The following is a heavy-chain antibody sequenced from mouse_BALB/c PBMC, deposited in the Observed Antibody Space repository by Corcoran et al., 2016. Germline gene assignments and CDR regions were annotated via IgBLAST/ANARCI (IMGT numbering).Heavy chain of an antibody. Sequence: QIQLVQSGPELKKPGETVKISCQASGYTFTNYGMNWVKQAPGKGLKWMGWINTYTGEPTYADDFKGRFAFSLETSASTAYLQINNLKNEDMATYFCARGGITPSAYWGQGTLVTVSA. D-gene: IGHD2-4*01. V-gene: IGHV9-1*02. J-gene: IGHJ3*01. CDR2: INTYTGEP. CDR3: ARGGITPSAY. CDR1: GYTFTNYG.